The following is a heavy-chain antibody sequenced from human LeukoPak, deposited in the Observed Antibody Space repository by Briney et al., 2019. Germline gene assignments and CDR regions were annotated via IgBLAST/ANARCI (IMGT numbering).Heavy chain of an antibody. J-gene: IGHJ2*01. CDR3: ARQREGYFDL. Sequence: SETLSLTCAVYVGSFSGYYWNWIRQTPGKGLEWIGEINHSGSTTYNPSLKSRVTVSALTSKNQFSLKLSSVNAADTAVYYCARQREGYFDLWGRGTLVTVSS. CDR2: INHSGST. V-gene: IGHV4-34*01. CDR1: VGSFSGYY.